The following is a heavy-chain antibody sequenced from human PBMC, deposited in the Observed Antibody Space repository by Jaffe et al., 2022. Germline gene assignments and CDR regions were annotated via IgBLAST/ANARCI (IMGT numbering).Heavy chain of an antibody. Sequence: EVQLVQSGAEVKKPGESLKISCKGSGYSFTSYWIGWVRQMPGKGLEWMGIIYPGDSDTRYSPSFQGQVTISADKSISTAYLQWSSLKASDTAMYYCVRPQPHYYGSGSYFDYWGQGTLVTVSS. CDR1: GYSFTSYW. V-gene: IGHV5-51*03. J-gene: IGHJ4*02. CDR3: VRPQPHYYGSGSYFDY. D-gene: IGHD3-10*01. CDR2: IYPGDSDT.